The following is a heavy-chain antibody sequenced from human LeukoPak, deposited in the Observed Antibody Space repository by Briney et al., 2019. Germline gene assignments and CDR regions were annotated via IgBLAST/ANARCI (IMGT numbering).Heavy chain of an antibody. J-gene: IGHJ4*02. CDR2: INGGSGNT. V-gene: IGHV1-3*01. CDR1: GYTFTDYT. CDR3: ANPRYDSSGYYYVD. Sequence: GASVKVSCKASGYTFTDYTMHWLRQAPGQRLDWIGWINGGSGNTKYSPEFQGRVTITRDTSASPAYMELSSLRSEDTAVYYCANPRYDSSGYYYVDWGQGTLVTVSS. D-gene: IGHD3-22*01.